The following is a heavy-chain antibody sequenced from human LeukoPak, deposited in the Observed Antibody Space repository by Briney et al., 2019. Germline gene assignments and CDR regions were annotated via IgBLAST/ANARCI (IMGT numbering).Heavy chain of an antibody. D-gene: IGHD3-22*01. Sequence: SETLSLTCTVSGGSLSGYYWNWIRQPPGKGLEWIGYIYYSGTTNYNPSLRSRVTISVDTSKNQFSLKLSSVTAADTAVYYCARLRNYYDSSGYYAVDNWGQGTLVTVSS. J-gene: IGHJ4*02. CDR1: GGSLSGYY. V-gene: IGHV4-59*08. CDR3: ARLRNYYDSSGYYAVDN. CDR2: IYYSGTT.